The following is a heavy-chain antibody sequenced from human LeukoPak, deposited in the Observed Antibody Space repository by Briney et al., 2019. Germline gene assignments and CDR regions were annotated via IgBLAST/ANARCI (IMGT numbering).Heavy chain of an antibody. CDR3: ATFFSRFGELLYRGVNWFDP. V-gene: IGHV1-24*01. D-gene: IGHD3-10*01. J-gene: IGHJ5*02. Sequence: GASVKVSCKVSGYTLSEFSMHWVRQAPGKGLEWMGGFDPEDGETIYAQKFQGRVTMTEDTSTDTAYMELSRLRSEDTAVYYCATFFSRFGELLYRGVNWFDPWGQGTLVTVSS. CDR1: GYTLSEFS. CDR2: FDPEDGET.